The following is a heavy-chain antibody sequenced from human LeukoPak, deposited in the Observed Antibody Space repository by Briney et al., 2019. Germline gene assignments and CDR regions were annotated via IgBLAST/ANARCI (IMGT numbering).Heavy chain of an antibody. CDR3: ARGGAPGKSFDY. D-gene: IGHD1-26*01. Sequence: SETLPLTCTVSGGSISSYYWSWIRQPPGKGLEWIGYIYYSGSTNYNPSLKSRVTISVDTSKNQFSLKLSSVTAADTAVYYCARGGAPGKSFDYWGQGTLVTVSS. V-gene: IGHV4-59*01. J-gene: IGHJ4*02. CDR1: GGSISSYY. CDR2: IYYSGST.